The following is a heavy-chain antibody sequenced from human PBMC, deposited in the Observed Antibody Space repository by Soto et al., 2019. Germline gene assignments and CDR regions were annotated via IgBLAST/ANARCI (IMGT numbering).Heavy chain of an antibody. CDR3: ATAPPNCSGGSCRPRPEYYYYMDV. D-gene: IGHD2-15*01. CDR2: FDPEDGET. Sequence: ASVKVSCKVSGYTLTELSMHWVRQAPGKGLEWMGGFDPEDGETIYAQKFQGRVTMTEDTSTDTAYMELSSLRSEDTAVYYCATAPPNCSGGSCRPRPEYYYYMDVWGKGTTVTVSS. V-gene: IGHV1-24*01. CDR1: GYTLTELS. J-gene: IGHJ6*03.